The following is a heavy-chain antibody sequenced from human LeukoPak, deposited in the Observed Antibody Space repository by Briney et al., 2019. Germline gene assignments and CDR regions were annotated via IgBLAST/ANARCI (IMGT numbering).Heavy chain of an antibody. CDR1: GGSHSSYL. D-gene: IGHD5-18*01. V-gene: IGHV1-69*02. Sequence: SVKVSCKASGGSHSSYLISWVRQAPGQGLEWMGRIIPILGIANYAQKFQGRVTITADKSTSTAYMELSSLRDEDTAVYYCARNLESYSYGQFDYWGQGTLVTVSS. J-gene: IGHJ4*02. CDR2: IIPILGIA. CDR3: ARNLESYSYGQFDY.